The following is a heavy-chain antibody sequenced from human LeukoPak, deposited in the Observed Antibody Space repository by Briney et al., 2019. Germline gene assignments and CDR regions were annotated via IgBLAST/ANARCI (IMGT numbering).Heavy chain of an antibody. CDR1: GGSISSSSYY. D-gene: IGHD6-19*01. CDR3: ARQGSRGWYYFDY. CDR2: IYYSGST. V-gene: IGHV4-39*01. Sequence: PSETLSLTCTVSGGSISSSSYYWGWIRQPPGKGLEWIGSIYYSGSTYYNPSLKSRVTISVDTSKNQFSLKLSSVTAADTAVYYCARQGSRGWYYFDYWGQGTLVTVSS. J-gene: IGHJ4*02.